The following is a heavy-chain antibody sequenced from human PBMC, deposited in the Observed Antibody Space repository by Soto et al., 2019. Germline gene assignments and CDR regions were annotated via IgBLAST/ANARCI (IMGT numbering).Heavy chain of an antibody. CDR2: IYYSGTT. J-gene: IGHJ6*02. CDR1: GGSISSDGFY. CDR3: ARDRLRAVTKADGMDV. V-gene: IGHV4-31*03. D-gene: IGHD4-17*01. Sequence: SETLSLTCTVSGGSISSDGFYWTWIRQRPGKGLEWIGFIYYSGTTYYNPSLKSRLNISVDTSKNQFYLRLTSATAADTAVYYCARDRLRAVTKADGMDVWGQGTRVTVSS.